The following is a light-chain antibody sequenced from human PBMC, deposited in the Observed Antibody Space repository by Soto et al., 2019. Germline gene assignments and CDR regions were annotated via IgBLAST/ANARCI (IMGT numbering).Light chain of an antibody. CDR1: TGAVTSGHY. Sequence: QAVVTQEPSLTVSPGGTVTLTCGSSTGAVTSGHYTYWFQQKPGQAPRTLIYDTSNRHSWTPARFSGSLLGGRAALTLSGAQPEDEAEYYCLLAYSAETVFGTGTKVTVL. J-gene: IGLJ1*01. CDR2: DTS. CDR3: LLAYSAETV. V-gene: IGLV7-46*01.